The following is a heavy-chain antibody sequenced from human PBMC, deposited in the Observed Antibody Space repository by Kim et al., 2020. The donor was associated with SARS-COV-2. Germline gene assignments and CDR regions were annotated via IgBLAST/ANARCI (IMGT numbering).Heavy chain of an antibody. CDR2: IWYDGSNK. J-gene: IGHJ6*02. CDR1: GFTFSSYG. V-gene: IGHV3-33*01. Sequence: GGSLRLSCAASGFTFSSYGMHWVRQAPGKGLEWVAVIWYDGSNKYYADSVKGRFTISRDNSKNTLYLRRNSLRAEDTAVYYCARDTRDYYGMDVWGQGTTVTVSS. CDR3: ARDTRDYYGMDV.